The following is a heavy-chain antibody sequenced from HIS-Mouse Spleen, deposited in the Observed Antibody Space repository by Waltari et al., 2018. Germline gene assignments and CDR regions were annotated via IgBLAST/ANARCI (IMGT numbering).Heavy chain of an antibody. CDR2: IYYSGTI. CDR3: SREIPYSSSWYDWYFEL. V-gene: IGHV4-39*07. D-gene: IGHD6-13*01. J-gene: IGHJ2*01. CDR1: GGSISSSSYY. Sequence: QLQLQGSGPGLVKPSETLSLTCTVSGGSISSSSYYWGWIRQPPGKGLEWIGSIYYSGTIYDNPSLKGRDTISVDTSKHQVSLKLSSVTAADTAVYYCSREIPYSSSWYDWYFELWGRGTLVTVSS.